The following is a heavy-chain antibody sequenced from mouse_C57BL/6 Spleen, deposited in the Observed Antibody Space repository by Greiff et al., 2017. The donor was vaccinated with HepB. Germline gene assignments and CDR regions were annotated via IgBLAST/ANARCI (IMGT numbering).Heavy chain of an antibody. Sequence: EVQLVESGGGLVQPKGSLKLSCAASGFSFNTYAMNWVRQAPGKGLEWVARIRSKSNNYATYYADSVKDRFTISRDDSESMLYLQMNNLKTEDTAMYYCVRHEGWMDYWGQRTSVTVAS. V-gene: IGHV10-1*01. J-gene: IGHJ4*01. D-gene: IGHD2-3*01. CDR1: GFSFNTYA. CDR3: VRHEGWMDY. CDR2: IRSKSNNYAT.